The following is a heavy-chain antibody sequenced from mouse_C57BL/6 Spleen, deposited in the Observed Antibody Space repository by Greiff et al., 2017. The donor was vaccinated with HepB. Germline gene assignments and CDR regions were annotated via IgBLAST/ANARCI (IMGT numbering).Heavy chain of an antibody. D-gene: IGHD1-2*01. J-gene: IGHJ1*03. V-gene: IGHV1-80*01. Sequence: QVQLQQSGAELVKPGASVKTSCKASGYAFSSYWMNWVKQRPGKGLEWIGQIYPGDGDTNYNGKFKGKATLTADKSSSTAYMQLSSLTSEDSAVYFCARRITTNRYFDVWGTGTTVTVSS. CDR1: GYAFSSYW. CDR2: IYPGDGDT. CDR3: ARRITTNRYFDV.